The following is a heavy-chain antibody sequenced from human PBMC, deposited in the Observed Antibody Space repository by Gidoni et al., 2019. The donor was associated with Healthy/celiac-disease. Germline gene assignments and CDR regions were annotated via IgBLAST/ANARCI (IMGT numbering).Heavy chain of an antibody. CDR2: ISSSSSYI. D-gene: IGHD3-22*01. V-gene: IGHV3-21*01. CDR1: GFTFSSYR. CDR3: ARAAVSEEGSSDDSSGYYYAGY. Sequence: EVQLVESGGGLVKPGGSLRLSCAASGFTFSSYRMNWVRQAPGKGLEWVSSISSSSSYIYYADSVKGRFTISRDNAKNSLYLQMNSLRAEDTAVYYCARAAVSEEGSSDDSSGYYYAGYWGQGTLVTVSS. J-gene: IGHJ4*02.